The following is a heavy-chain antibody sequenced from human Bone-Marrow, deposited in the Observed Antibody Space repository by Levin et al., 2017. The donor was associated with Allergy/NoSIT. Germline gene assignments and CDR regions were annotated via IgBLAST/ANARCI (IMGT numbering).Heavy chain of an antibody. CDR2: ILYDGRKK. V-gene: IGHV3-33*01. Sequence: GESLKISCAASGFSFSSYGMHWVRQAPGKGLEWVAVILYDGRKKYYTDSVKGRFTISRDNSKNTLFLQMNSLRAEDTAVYYCARDAGYCGGDCYSGLEYYFDYWGQGTLVTVSS. J-gene: IGHJ4*02. CDR1: GFSFSSYG. D-gene: IGHD2-21*02. CDR3: ARDAGYCGGDCYSGLEYYFDY.